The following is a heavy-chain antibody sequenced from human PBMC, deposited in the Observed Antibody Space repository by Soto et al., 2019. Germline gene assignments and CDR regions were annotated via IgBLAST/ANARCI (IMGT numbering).Heavy chain of an antibody. D-gene: IGHD5-12*01. CDR3: ARDNSGYDYYYYYGMDV. V-gene: IGHV1-18*04. Sequence: ASVKVSCKASGYTFTSYGISWVRQAPGQGLEWMGWISAYNGNTSYAQKLQGRVTMTTDTSTSTAYMELRSLRSDDTAVYYCARDNSGYDYYYYYGMDVWGQGTTVTVSS. J-gene: IGHJ6*02. CDR2: ISAYNGNT. CDR1: GYTFTSYG.